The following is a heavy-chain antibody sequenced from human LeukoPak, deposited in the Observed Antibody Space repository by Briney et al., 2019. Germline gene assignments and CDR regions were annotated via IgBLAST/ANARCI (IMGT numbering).Heavy chain of an antibody. CDR2: ISGGGGST. J-gene: IGHJ5*02. V-gene: IGHV3-23*01. D-gene: IGHD1-14*01. Sequence: GGSLRLSYAASEFTFSNYAMNWVRQAPGKGLEWVSGISGGGGSTYYADSVKGRFTISRDNSKNTLYLQMDSLRAEDTALYYCAKGSGISHGHSFDTGAQGTLVTVSS. CDR1: EFTFSNYA. CDR3: AKGSGISHGHSFDT.